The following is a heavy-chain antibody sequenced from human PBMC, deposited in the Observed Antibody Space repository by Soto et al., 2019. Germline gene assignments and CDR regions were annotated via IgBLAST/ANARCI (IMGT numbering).Heavy chain of an antibody. Sequence: EVQLVESGGGLVQPGGSLRLSCAASGFTFSSYEMNWVRQAPGKGLEWVSVIYSSGPTFYADSVRGRFTISRDNSKNTLYLQMNSLRVEDTAVYYCARAFGGSYDYWGQGTLVTVSS. D-gene: IGHD1-26*01. CDR2: IYSSGPT. CDR3: ARAFGGSYDY. J-gene: IGHJ4*02. V-gene: IGHV3-66*01. CDR1: GFTFSSYE.